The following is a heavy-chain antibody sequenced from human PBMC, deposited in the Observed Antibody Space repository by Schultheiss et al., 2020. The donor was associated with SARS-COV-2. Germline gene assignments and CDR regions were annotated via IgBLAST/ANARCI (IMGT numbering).Heavy chain of an antibody. J-gene: IGHJ6*02. Sequence: GGSLRLSCAASGFTFSSYAMSWVRQAPGKGLEWVSSISSSSSYIYYADSVKGRFTISRDNAKNSLYLQMNSLRAEDTAVYYCARDRLLWEYYYYYGMDVWGQGTTVTVSS. V-gene: IGHV3-21*04. CDR1: GFTFSSYA. CDR2: ISSSSSYI. D-gene: IGHD3-10*01. CDR3: ARDRLLWEYYYYYGMDV.